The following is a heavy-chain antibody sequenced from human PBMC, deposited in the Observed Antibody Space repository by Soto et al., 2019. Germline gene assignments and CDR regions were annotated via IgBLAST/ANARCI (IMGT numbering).Heavy chain of an antibody. D-gene: IGHD1-26*01. J-gene: IGHJ4*02. CDR3: ARDVVGATPYYFDY. CDR1: GFTFSRYW. V-gene: IGHV3-7*03. Sequence: GGSLRLSCAASGFTFSRYWMSWVRQAPGKGLEWVANIKQDGSEKYYVDSVKGRFTISRDNAKNSLYLQMNSLRAEDTAVYYCARDVVGATPYYFDYWGQGTLVTV. CDR2: IKQDGSEK.